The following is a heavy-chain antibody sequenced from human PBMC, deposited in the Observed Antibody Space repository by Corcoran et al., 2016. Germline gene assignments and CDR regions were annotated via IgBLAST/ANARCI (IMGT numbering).Heavy chain of an antibody. CDR3: ASSGQITFGGVYGY. Sequence: QLQLQESGPGLVKPSETLSLTCTVSGGSISSSSYSWGWIRQPPGKGPEWIGSIYYSGSTYYNPSLKSRVTISVDTSKNQFSLKLSSVTAADTAVDYCASSGQITFGGVYGYWGQGTLVTVSS. V-gene: IGHV4-39*01. CDR1: GGSISSSSYS. CDR2: IYYSGST. D-gene: IGHD3-16*01. J-gene: IGHJ4*02.